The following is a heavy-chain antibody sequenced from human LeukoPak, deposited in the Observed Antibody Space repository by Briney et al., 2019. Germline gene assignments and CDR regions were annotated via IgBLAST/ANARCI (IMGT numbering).Heavy chain of an antibody. D-gene: IGHD1-26*01. Sequence: GGSLRLSCAASGFTFSSYWMSWARQAPGKGLEWVAIIKEDRNVKYYVDSVKGRFTISRDNAENSLYLQINSLRAEDTAVYYCAAGRGDYWGQGTLVTVSS. CDR2: IKEDRNVK. J-gene: IGHJ4*02. V-gene: IGHV3-7*01. CDR1: GFTFSSYW. CDR3: AAGRGDY.